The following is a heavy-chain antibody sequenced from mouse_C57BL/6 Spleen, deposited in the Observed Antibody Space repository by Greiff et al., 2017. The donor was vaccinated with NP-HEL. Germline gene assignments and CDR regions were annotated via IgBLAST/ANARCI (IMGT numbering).Heavy chain of an antibody. V-gene: IGHV1-59*01. D-gene: IGHD4-1*01. CDR1: GYTFTSYW. CDR2: IDPSDSYT. CDR3: AREMGRDYAMDY. J-gene: IGHJ4*01. Sequence: QVQLQQPGAELVRPGTSVKLSCEASGYTFTSYWMHWVKQRPGQGLEWIGVIDPSDSYTNYNQKFKGKATLTVDTSSSTAYMQLSSLTSEDSAVYYCAREMGRDYAMDYWGQGTSVTVSS.